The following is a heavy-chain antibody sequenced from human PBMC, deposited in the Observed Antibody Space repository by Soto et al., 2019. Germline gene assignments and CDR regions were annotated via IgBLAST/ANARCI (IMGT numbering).Heavy chain of an antibody. J-gene: IGHJ4*02. V-gene: IGHV1-46*01. CDR3: ATRDPGHY. CDR2: ISPDGGRT. CDR1: GYTFTTYY. Sequence: SVKVSWKASGYTFTTYYMQWVRQAPGQGLEWMGIISPDGGRTSYAQKFQGRVTMTRDTSTITVYMELSSLRSEDTAVYYCATRDPGHYWGQGTLVTVSS.